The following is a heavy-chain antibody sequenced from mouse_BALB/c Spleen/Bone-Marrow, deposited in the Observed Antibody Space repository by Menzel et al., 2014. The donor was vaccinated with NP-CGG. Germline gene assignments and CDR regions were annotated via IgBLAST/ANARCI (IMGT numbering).Heavy chain of an antibody. D-gene: IGHD1-1*01. CDR3: ARERYYGNGRIFEY. J-gene: IGHJ2*01. CDR2: INSNGGST. CDR1: GFTFSSYG. Sequence: EVQGVESGGGLVQPGGSLKLSCAASGFTFSSYGMSWVRQTPDKRLELVATINSNGGSTYYPDSVKGRFTISRDNAKNTLYLQMSSLKSEDTDMYYCARERYYGNGRIFEYWGQGTTLTVSS. V-gene: IGHV5-6-3*01.